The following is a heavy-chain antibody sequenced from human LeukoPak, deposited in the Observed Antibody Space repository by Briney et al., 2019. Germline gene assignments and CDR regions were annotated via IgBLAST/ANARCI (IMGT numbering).Heavy chain of an antibody. CDR2: IYPDDSET. CDR3: ARRRYGSGSSYDGDRHDAFDI. J-gene: IGHJ3*02. Sequence: GESLKISCKGSGYNFPIYWIAWVRQMPGQGLALLGLIYPDDSETRYSPSFQGQVTISADKSITTAYLQWSSLKASDTAMYYCARRRYGSGSSYDGDRHDAFDIWGQGTMVTVSS. D-gene: IGHD3-10*01. CDR1: GYNFPIYW. V-gene: IGHV5-51*01.